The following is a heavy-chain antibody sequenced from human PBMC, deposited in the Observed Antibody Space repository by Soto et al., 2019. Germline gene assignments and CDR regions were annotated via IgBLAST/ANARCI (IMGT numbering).Heavy chain of an antibody. J-gene: IGHJ2*01. CDR2: ISNTGTTI. CDR1: GFTFNDYY. V-gene: IGHV3-11*01. Sequence: PGGSLRLSCTASGFTFNDYYMNWFRQAPGKGLEWISYISNTGTTIYYAESVKGRFTISRDTSKNSLFLQMNSLRGEDSALYYCARDLCIISNCYPPCYFDLWCRGLLATVSS. CDR3: ARDLCIISNCYPPCYFDL. D-gene: IGHD2-2*01.